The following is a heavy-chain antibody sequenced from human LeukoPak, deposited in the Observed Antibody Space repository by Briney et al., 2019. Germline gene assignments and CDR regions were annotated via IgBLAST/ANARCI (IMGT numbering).Heavy chain of an antibody. D-gene: IGHD3-22*01. J-gene: IGHJ3*02. CDR1: GFTFSSYA. V-gene: IGHV3-23*01. CDR2: ISGSGGST. Sequence: QPGGSLRLSCAASGFTFSSYAMSWVRQAPGKGLEWVSAISGSGGSTYYADSVKGRFTISRDNSKNTLYLQMNSLRAEDTAVYYCAKGAYYYDSSGYPRWGAFDIWGQGTMVTVSS. CDR3: AKGAYYYDSSGYPRWGAFDI.